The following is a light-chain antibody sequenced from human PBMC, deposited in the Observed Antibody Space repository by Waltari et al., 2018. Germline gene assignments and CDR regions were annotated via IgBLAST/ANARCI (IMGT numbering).Light chain of an antibody. V-gene: IGKV1-27*01. CDR1: QSFSSS. CDR3: QQYYSDPPT. CDR2: SAS. J-gene: IGKJ3*01. Sequence: DIQMTQSPSSLSASVGDSVTITCRASQSFSSSLAWYQQKPGKAPKLLIYSASSLQSGVPSRFSGSKSGTDFTLTISSLQPEDIASYYCQQYYSDPPTFGPGTKLDIK.